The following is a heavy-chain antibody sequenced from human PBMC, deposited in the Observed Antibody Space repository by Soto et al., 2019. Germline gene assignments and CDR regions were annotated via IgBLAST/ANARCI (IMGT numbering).Heavy chain of an antibody. CDR1: GASITSHY. Sequence: PSETLSLTCTVSGASITSHYWSWIRQPPGKGLEWIGHIYYRGTTNYNPSLKSRVTISADTSKNRFSLKLNSVTAADTAVFYCAREDQIVGSLDYWGQGILVTVSS. CDR3: AREDQIVGSLDY. J-gene: IGHJ4*02. D-gene: IGHD2-21*01. V-gene: IGHV4-59*11. CDR2: IYYRGTT.